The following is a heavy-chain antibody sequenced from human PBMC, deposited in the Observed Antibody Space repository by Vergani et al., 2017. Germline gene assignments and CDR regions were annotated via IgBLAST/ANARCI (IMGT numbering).Heavy chain of an antibody. Sequence: EVQLVESGGDLVQPGGSLRLSCAASGFTFSSYSMNWVRQAPGKGLEWVSYISSSSSTIYYADSVKGRFTISRDNAKNSLYLQMNSLRAEDTAVYYCARSPHGYTYGGYISQFDPWGQGTLVTVSS. D-gene: IGHD5-18*01. CDR1: GFTFSSYS. CDR3: ARSPHGYTYGGYISQFDP. V-gene: IGHV3-48*01. CDR2: ISSSSSTI. J-gene: IGHJ5*02.